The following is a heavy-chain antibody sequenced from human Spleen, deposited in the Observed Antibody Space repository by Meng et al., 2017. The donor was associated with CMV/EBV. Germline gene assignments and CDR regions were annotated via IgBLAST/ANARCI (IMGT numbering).Heavy chain of an antibody. Sequence: ASVKVSCKASGYTFTDYYIHWVRQAPGQGLEWMGWINPNSGSTNYAQNFQSRVAMTRDTSISTAYMELSRLRSDDTAVYYCARKQDVVLEPPAIEGDHWGQGTLVTVSS. CDR1: GYTFTDYY. CDR2: INPNSGST. CDR3: ARKQDVVLEPPAIEGDH. V-gene: IGHV1-2*02. D-gene: IGHD2-2*01. J-gene: IGHJ4*02.